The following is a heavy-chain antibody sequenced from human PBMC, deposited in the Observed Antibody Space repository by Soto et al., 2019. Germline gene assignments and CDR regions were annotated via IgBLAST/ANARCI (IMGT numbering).Heavy chain of an antibody. CDR3: ARDLYSSSWYGYYYGMDV. Sequence: QVQLVQSGAEVKKPGASVKVSCRASGYPFPATGFSGVGQAPEQGLKWLGWISAYNGNTTYAQKLQGRVTMTTDTSTSTAYMELRSLRSDDTAVYYCARDLYSSSWYGYYYGMDVWGQGTTVTVSS. CDR1: GYPFPATG. CDR2: ISAYNGNT. J-gene: IGHJ6*02. V-gene: IGHV1-18*04. D-gene: IGHD6-13*01.